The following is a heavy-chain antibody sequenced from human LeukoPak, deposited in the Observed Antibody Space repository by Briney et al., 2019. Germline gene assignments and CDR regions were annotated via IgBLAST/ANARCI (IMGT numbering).Heavy chain of an antibody. J-gene: IGHJ3*01. Sequence: PGGSLRLSCVASGFTSSDYAMTWVRQAPGKGLEWVSSTGPVHYADSVKGRFTISRDDSKNTLFLQMNSLRAEDTAIYYCAKDSFSYNGIFDALDVWGQGTMVTVSS. D-gene: IGHD2-8*01. CDR2: TGPV. CDR3: AKDSFSYNGIFDALDV. V-gene: IGHV3-23*01. CDR1: GFTSSDYA.